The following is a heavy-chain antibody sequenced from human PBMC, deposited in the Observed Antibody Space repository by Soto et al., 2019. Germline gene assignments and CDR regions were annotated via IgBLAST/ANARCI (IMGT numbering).Heavy chain of an antibody. CDR3: AKDLMVAPGDYFDS. Sequence: EVQLLESGGGLVKPGGSLRLSCVGSRFVFSSFAMNWVRQAPGKGLGWVSGISGGGGSIYYADSVKGRFTISRDNSKSTLYLQMSSLRVEDTAVYYCAKDLMVAPGDYFDSWGQGTLVTVSS. J-gene: IGHJ4*02. CDR2: ISGGGGSI. D-gene: IGHD2-8*01. CDR1: RFVFSSFA. V-gene: IGHV3-23*01.